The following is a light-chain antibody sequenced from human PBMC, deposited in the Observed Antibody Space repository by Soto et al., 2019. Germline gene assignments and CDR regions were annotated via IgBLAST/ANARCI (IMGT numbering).Light chain of an antibody. V-gene: IGLV1-47*01. CDR3: AAWDDSLSGKV. J-gene: IGLJ2*01. Sequence: QSVLTQPPSASGTPVQRVTISCSGSSSNIGSNYVYWYQHLPGTAPKLLIYRNNQRPLGVPDRFSGSKSGTSACLAISGLRSEDEADYYCAAWDDSLSGKVFGGGTKLTVL. CDR2: RNN. CDR1: SSNIGSNY.